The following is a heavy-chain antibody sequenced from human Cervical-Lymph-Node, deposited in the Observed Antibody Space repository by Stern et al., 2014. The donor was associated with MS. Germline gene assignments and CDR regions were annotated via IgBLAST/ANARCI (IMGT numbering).Heavy chain of an antibody. V-gene: IGHV3-11*01. Sequence: VQLEESWGGSVKPGGSLRLSCAVSGFTFSGYHMHWIRQAPGKGLEWISYLSTTGTTIYYADSVKGRFTISRDNAKNSLYLQMNSLRVEDTAVYYCVRASDPLFEYWGQGTLVTVSS. J-gene: IGHJ4*02. CDR1: GFTFSGYH. CDR3: VRASDPLFEY. CDR2: LSTTGTTI. D-gene: IGHD2-21*02.